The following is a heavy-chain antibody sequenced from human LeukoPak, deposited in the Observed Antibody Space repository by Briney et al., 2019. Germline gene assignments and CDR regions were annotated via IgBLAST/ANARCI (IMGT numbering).Heavy chain of an antibody. V-gene: IGHV4-34*01. CDR1: GGSFSGYY. J-gene: IGHJ6*04. Sequence: PSETLSLTCAVYGGSFSGYYWSWIRQPPGPGLEWIGEINHSGSTTYHPSLKSRVTISVDTSKNQFSLKLSSVTAADTAVYYCARGPLGDFWSGKPTPGLMDVWGKGTTVTVSS. D-gene: IGHD3-3*01. CDR3: ARGPLGDFWSGKPTPGLMDV. CDR2: INHSGST.